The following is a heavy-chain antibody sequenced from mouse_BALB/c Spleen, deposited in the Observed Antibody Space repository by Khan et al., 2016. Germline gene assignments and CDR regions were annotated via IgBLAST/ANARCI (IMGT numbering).Heavy chain of an antibody. J-gene: IGHJ2*01. CDR3: ARLEDI. Sequence: QVQLKQSGPGLVAPSQSLSITCTVSGFSLTSYGVHWVRQPPGKGLEWLGVIWAGGSTNYNSALMSRLSISKDNSKSQVYLKRNSLQTYDTAMYYCARLEDIWGQGTTLTVSS. V-gene: IGHV2-9*02. CDR2: IWAGGST. CDR1: GFSLTSYG. D-gene: IGHD1-3*01.